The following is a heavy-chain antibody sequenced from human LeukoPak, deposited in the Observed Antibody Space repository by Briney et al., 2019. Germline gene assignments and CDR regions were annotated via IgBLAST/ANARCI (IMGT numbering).Heavy chain of an antibody. CDR2: INHSGST. CDR1: GGSFSGYY. Sequence: PSETLSLTCAVYGGSFSGYYWSWIRQPPGKGLEWIGEINHSGSTNYNPSLKSRVTISVDTSKNQFSLKLSSVTAADTAVYYCARWSRDTAMVPKIYYYYGMDAWGQGTTVTVSS. D-gene: IGHD5-18*01. J-gene: IGHJ6*02. V-gene: IGHV4-34*01. CDR3: ARWSRDTAMVPKIYYYYGMDA.